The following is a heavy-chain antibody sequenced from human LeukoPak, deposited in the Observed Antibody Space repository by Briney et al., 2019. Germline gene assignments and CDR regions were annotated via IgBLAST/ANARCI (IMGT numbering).Heavy chain of an antibody. V-gene: IGHV4-4*07. CDR2: IYTSGST. Sequence: SETLSLTCTVSGGSISSYYWSWIRQPAGKGLEWIERIYTSGSTNYNPSLKSRVTMSVDTSKNQFSLKLSSVTAADTAVYYCAREDYYDSSGYYYSRDGDYWGQGTLVTVSS. D-gene: IGHD3-22*01. CDR1: GGSISSYY. CDR3: AREDYYDSSGYYYSRDGDY. J-gene: IGHJ4*02.